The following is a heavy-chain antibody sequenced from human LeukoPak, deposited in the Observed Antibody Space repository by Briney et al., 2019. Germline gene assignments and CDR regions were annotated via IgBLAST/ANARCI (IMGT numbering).Heavy chain of an antibody. D-gene: IGHD3-10*01. CDR3: ARPYYYGSESYNYFYS. Sequence: GGSLRLSCAASGFTFSSYEMNWVRQAPGKGLEGVSYISSSGSTIYYADSVKGRFTISRDNAKNTLNVQENSLRAKDTAVYYCARPYYYGSESYNYFYSWGQGTLVTVPS. V-gene: IGHV3-48*03. J-gene: IGHJ4*02. CDR1: GFTFSSYE. CDR2: ISSSGSTI.